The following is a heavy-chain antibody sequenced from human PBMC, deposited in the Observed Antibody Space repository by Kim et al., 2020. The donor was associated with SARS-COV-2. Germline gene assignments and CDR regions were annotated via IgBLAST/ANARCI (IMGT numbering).Heavy chain of an antibody. J-gene: IGHJ5*02. V-gene: IGHV4-39*01. D-gene: IGHD4-17*01. CDR1: GGSISSSSYY. CDR2: IYYSGST. CDR3: ARHRYDYGASGWFDP. Sequence: SETLSLTCTVSGGSISSSSYYWGWIRQPPGKGLEWIGSIYYSGSTYYNPSLKSRVTISVDTSKNQFSLKLSSVTAADTAVYYCARHRYDYGASGWFDPWGQGTLVTVSS.